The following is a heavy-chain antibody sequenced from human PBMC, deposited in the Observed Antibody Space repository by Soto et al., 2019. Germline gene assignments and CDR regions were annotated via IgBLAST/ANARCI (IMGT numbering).Heavy chain of an antibody. J-gene: IGHJ6*03. CDR1: GFTFSSYG. CDR3: AKVGVYCSSTSCYYSYYYYYYMDV. Sequence: QVQLVESGGGVVQPGRSLRLSCAASGFTFSSYGMHWVRQAPGKGLEWVAVISYDGSNKYYADSVKGRFTISRDNSKKTLYLQMNSLRAEDTAVYYCAKVGVYCSSTSCYYSYYYYYYMDVWGQGTTVTGSS. D-gene: IGHD2-2*01. CDR2: ISYDGSNK. V-gene: IGHV3-30*18.